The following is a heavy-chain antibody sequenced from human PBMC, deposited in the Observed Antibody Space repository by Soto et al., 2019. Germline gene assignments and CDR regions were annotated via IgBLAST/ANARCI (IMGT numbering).Heavy chain of an antibody. CDR3: ARGGSRGWFFLDY. V-gene: IGHV3-30*03. CDR1: GFIFNAYG. D-gene: IGHD6-19*01. J-gene: IGHJ4*02. Sequence: GGSLRLSCAASGFIFNAYGIHWVRQAPDRGLEWVAVVSYEGDNKYYGDSVKGRFTISRDNAKNSLNLRMGSLGAEDKAIDYCARGGSRGWFFLDYWGQGILVTVSS. CDR2: VSYEGDNK.